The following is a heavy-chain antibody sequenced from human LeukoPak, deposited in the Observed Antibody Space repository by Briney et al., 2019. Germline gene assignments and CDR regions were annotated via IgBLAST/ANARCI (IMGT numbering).Heavy chain of an antibody. J-gene: IGHJ3*02. CDR2: IYHSGNT. CDR3: ASPYGFDAFDI. V-gene: IGHV4-4*02. CDR1: GGSISSSNW. Sequence: SETLSLTCAVSGGSISSSNWWSWVRQPPGKGLEWIGEIYHSGNTNYNPSLKSRVTISVDKSKNQFSLKLSSVTAADTAVYYCASPYGFDAFDIWGQGTMVTVSS. D-gene: IGHD3-10*01.